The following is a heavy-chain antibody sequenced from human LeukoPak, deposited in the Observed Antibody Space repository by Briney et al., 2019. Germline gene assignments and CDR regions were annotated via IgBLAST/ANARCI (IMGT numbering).Heavy chain of an antibody. CDR3: ARDLGYDYGDD. CDR1: GGTFSSYA. V-gene: IGHV1-69*05. CDR2: IIPIFGTA. Sequence: SVKISCKASGGTFSSYAISWVRQAPGQGLEWMGRIIPIFGTANYAQKFQGRVTITTDESTSTAYMELSSLRSEDTAVYYCARDLGYDYGDDWGQGTLVTVSS. J-gene: IGHJ4*02. D-gene: IGHD3-22*01.